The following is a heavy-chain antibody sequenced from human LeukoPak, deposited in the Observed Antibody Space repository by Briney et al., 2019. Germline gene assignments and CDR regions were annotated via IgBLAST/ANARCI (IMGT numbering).Heavy chain of an antibody. CDR3: ARVLGYSYGTLIYYGMDV. D-gene: IGHD5-18*01. V-gene: IGHV3-21*01. Sequence: PGGSLSLSCAASGFTFSSYSMNWVRQAPGKGLEWVASISRSSSYIYYADSVKGRFTISRDNAKNSLYLQMNSLRAEDTAVYYCARVLGYSYGTLIYYGMDVWGQGTTVTVSS. CDR2: ISRSSSYI. J-gene: IGHJ6*02. CDR1: GFTFSSYS.